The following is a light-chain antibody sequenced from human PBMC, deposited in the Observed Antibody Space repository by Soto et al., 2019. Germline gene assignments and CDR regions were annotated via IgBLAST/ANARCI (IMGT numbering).Light chain of an antibody. CDR1: QGISIY. CDR3: QKYISAPFT. CDR2: AAS. J-gene: IGKJ3*01. Sequence: DIQMTQSPSSLSASVGDRVTITCRASQGISIYLAWYQQKPGKVPRLLIYAASTLQSGVPSRFSGSGSETDFTLTISSLQPEDVATYYCQKYISAPFTFGPGTKVDIK. V-gene: IGKV1-27*01.